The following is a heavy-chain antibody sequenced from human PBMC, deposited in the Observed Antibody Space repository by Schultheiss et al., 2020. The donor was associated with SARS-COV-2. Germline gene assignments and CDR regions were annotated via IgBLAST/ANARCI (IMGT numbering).Heavy chain of an antibody. CDR2: ISGSGGST. CDR3: AKDCPDYGFDAFDI. V-gene: IGHV3-23*01. J-gene: IGHJ3*02. Sequence: GGSLRLSCAASRFTFGNYVMSWVRQAPGKGLEWVSAISGSGGSTYYADSVKGRLTISRDNSKNTLFLQMGSLRAEDKATYYCAKDCPDYGFDAFDIWGQGTMVTVSS. D-gene: IGHD4/OR15-4a*01. CDR1: RFTFGNYV.